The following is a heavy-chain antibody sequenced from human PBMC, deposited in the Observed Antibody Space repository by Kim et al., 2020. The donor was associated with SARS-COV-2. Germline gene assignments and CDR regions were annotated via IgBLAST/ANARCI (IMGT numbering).Heavy chain of an antibody. J-gene: IGHJ6*02. CDR1: GFTFGDYA. D-gene: IGHD4-17*01. CDR3: TRVAYGDSPYFYYGMDV. V-gene: IGHV3-49*04. Sequence: GGSLRLSCTASGFTFGDYAMSCVRQAPGKGLEWVGFIRSKAYGGTTENAASVKGRFTISREDSKGIAYLQMNSLKTEDTAVYFCTRVAYGDSPYFYYGMDVWGQGTTVTVSS. CDR2: IRSKAYGGTT.